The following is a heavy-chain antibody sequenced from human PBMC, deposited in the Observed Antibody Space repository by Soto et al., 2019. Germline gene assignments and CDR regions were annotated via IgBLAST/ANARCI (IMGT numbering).Heavy chain of an antibody. Sequence: GGSLRLSCAAAGFTFSSYGMHWVRQAPGKGLEWVAVIWYDGSNKYYADSVKGRFTISRDNSKNTLYLQMNSLRAEDTAVYYCARTSSGYYRGRLDYWGQGTLVTVSS. CDR1: GFTFSSYG. V-gene: IGHV3-33*01. CDR3: ARTSSGYYRGRLDY. CDR2: IWYDGSNK. D-gene: IGHD3-22*01. J-gene: IGHJ4*02.